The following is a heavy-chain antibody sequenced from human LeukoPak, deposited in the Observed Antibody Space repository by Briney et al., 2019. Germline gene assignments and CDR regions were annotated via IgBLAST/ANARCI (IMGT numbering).Heavy chain of an antibody. CDR2: IWYGGSNK. V-gene: IGHV3-30*02. CDR1: GFTFSSYG. Sequence: GGSLRLSCAASGFTFSSYGMHWVRQAPGKGLEWVAVIWYGGSNKYYADSVKGRFTISRDNSKNTLYLQMNSLRAEDTAVYYCAKDDSSEGYMDVWGKGTTVTVSS. J-gene: IGHJ6*03. CDR3: AKDDSSEGYMDV. D-gene: IGHD3-22*01.